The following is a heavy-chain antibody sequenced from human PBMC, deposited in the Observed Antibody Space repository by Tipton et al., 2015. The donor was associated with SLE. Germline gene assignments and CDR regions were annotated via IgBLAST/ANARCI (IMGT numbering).Heavy chain of an antibody. D-gene: IGHD4-17*01. Sequence: QLVQSGGGVVQLGRSLRLSCAASGFSFSSYAMHWVRQAPGKGLEWVAVIWYDGSNKYYADSVKGRFTISRDNSKNTLYLQMNSLRAEDTAVYYCAKASEGRGDYSDYSDFWGQGTQVTVSS. J-gene: IGHJ4*02. V-gene: IGHV3-33*06. CDR1: GFSFSSYA. CDR2: IWYDGSNK. CDR3: AKASEGRGDYSDYSDF.